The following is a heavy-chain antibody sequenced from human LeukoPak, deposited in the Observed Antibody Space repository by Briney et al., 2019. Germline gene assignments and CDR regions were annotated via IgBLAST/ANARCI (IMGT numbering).Heavy chain of an antibody. V-gene: IGHV4-59*08. CDR3: ARALFAGYGSVSNYYFDY. Sequence: SETLSLTCTVSGGSISHYYWSWIRQPPGKGLEWIGHIYYTGSTYYNPSLKSRVTISVDTSKNQFSLKLSSVTAADTAVYYCARALFAGYGSVSNYYFDYWGQGTLVTVSS. J-gene: IGHJ4*02. CDR2: IYYTGST. CDR1: GGSISHYY. D-gene: IGHD3-10*01.